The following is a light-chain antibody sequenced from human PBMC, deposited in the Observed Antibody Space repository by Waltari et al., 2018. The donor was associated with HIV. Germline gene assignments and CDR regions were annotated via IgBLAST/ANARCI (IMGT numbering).Light chain of an antibody. CDR3: AAWDDSLSGPV. Sequence: QSVLTQPPSASGTPGQRVTISCSGSRSNIRSNYVYWYQQRPGTATKLLIDRNDDRPSGVPDRFSGSKSGTSASLAISGLRSEDEADYYCAAWDDSLSGPVFGGGTKLTVL. J-gene: IGLJ3*02. V-gene: IGLV1-47*01. CDR1: RSNIRSNY. CDR2: RND.